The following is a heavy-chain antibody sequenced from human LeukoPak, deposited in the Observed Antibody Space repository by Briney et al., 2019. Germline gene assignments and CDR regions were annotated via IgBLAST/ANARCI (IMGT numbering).Heavy chain of an antibody. CDR2: SNPSGDST. Sequence: SVKVSCKASGYTFTSYGISWVRQAPGHGLEWLGISNPSGDSTNYAQKFQGRVTMTRDTSTSTVYMDLSSLRSEDTAVYYCARWTTTFLDYWGQGTLVTASS. CDR3: ARWTTTFLDY. J-gene: IGHJ4*02. D-gene: IGHD1-1*01. CDR1: GYTFTSYG. V-gene: IGHV1-46*01.